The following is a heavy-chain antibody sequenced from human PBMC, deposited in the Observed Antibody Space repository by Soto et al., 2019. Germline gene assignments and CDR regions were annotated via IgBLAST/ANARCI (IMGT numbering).Heavy chain of an antibody. D-gene: IGHD3-10*01. CDR2: IYYSGST. CDR3: ARDNMVRGVSNWFDP. J-gene: IGHJ5*02. CDR1: GGSISSYY. Sequence: QVQLQESGPGLVKPSETLSLTCTVSGGSISSYYWSWIRQPPGKGLEWIGYIYYSGSTNYNPSLKRRVTISVDTSKNQFSLKLSSVTAADTAVYYCARDNMVRGVSNWFDPWGQGTLVTVSS. V-gene: IGHV4-59*01.